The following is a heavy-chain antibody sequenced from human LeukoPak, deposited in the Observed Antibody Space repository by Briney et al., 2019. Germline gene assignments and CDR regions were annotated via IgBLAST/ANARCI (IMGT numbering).Heavy chain of an antibody. CDR1: GGTFSSYA. CDR2: IIPIFGTA. D-gene: IGHD6-13*01. Sequence: SVKVSCKASGGTFSSYAISWVRQAPGPGLEWMGGIIPIFGTANYAQKFQGRVTIIADESTSTAYMELSSLRSEDTAVYYCARASIAAGAPWDYWGQGTLVTVSS. CDR3: ARASIAAGAPWDY. V-gene: IGHV1-69*01. J-gene: IGHJ4*02.